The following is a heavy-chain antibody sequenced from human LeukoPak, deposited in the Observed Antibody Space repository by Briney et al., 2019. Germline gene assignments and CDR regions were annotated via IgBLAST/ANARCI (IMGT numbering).Heavy chain of an antibody. CDR3: ARHSAGDGIDY. V-gene: IGHV4-39*01. J-gene: IGHJ4*02. CDR1: GGSISITNYY. Sequence: PSETLSLTCTVSGGSISITNYYWAWIRQPPGKGLEYIGSIYYSGSTSYNPSLKSRVTISVDTSKNQFSLKLNSMTATDTAMFYCARHSAGDGIDYWGQGTLVTVSS. CDR2: IYYSGST. D-gene: IGHD7-27*01.